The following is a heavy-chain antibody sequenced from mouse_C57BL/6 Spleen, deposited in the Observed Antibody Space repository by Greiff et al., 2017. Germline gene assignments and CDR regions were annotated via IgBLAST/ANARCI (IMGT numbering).Heavy chain of an antibody. J-gene: IGHJ2*01. V-gene: IGHV1-82*01. D-gene: IGHD3-3*01. CDR2: IYPGDGDT. CDR1: GYAFSSSW. CDR3: ARWGGRRDFDY. Sequence: VQLQQSGPELVKPGASVKISCKASGYAFSSSWMNWVKQRPGKGLEWIGRIYPGDGDTNYNGKFKGKATLTADKSSSTAYMQLSSLTSEDSAVYFCARWGGRRDFDYWGQGTTLTVSS.